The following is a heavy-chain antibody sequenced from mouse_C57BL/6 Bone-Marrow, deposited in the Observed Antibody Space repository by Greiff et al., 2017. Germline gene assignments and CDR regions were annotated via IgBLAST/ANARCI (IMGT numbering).Heavy chain of an antibody. J-gene: IGHJ2*01. D-gene: IGHD2-3*01. Sequence: VQLQQSGAELVRPGASVTLSCMASGYTFTDYEMHWVKQTPVHGLEWIGAIDPETGGTAYNQKFKGKAILTADKSSSTAYMELRSLTSEDSAVYYCTRCLYDGYSFDNGGQGTLSQSPQ. CDR3: TRCLYDGYSFDN. CDR1: GYTFTDYE. CDR2: IDPETGGT. V-gene: IGHV1-15*01.